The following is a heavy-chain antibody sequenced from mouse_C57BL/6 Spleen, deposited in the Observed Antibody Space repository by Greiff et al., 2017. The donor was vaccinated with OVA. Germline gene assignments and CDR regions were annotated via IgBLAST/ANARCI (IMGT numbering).Heavy chain of an antibody. CDR1: GYTFTDYN. V-gene: IGHV1-22*01. CDR2: INPNNGGT. CDR3: ARERATTVRYAMDY. D-gene: IGHD1-1*01. J-gene: IGHJ4*01. Sequence: EVQLQESGPELVKPGASVKMSCKASGYTFTDYNMHWVKQSHGKSLEWIGYINPNNGGTSYNQKFKGKATLTVNKSSSTAYMELRSLTSEDSAVYYCARERATTVRYAMDYWGQGTSVTVSS.